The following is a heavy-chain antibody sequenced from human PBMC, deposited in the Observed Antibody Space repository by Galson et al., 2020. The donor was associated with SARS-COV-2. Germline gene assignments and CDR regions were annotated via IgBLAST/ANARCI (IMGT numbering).Heavy chain of an antibody. CDR2: IRSKANSYGT. CDR1: GFTFSDSS. J-gene: IGHJ3*02. V-gene: IGHV3-73*01. CDR3: TRLPPYSSALWDACGI. D-gene: IGHD6-6*01. Sequence: GESLKISCAASGFTFSDSSMHWVRQASGKGLEWVGRIRSKANSYGTAYAASLKGRFTISRDDSKNTAYLQMNSLKTEDTAVYYCTRLPPYSSALWDACGIWGQGTMVTVSS.